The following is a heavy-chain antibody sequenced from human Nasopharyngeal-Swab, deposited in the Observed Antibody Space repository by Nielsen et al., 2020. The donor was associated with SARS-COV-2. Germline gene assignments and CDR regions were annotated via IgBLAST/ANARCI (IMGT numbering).Heavy chain of an antibody. CDR3: AREVLLTMIVVGGAFDI. CDR2: INPNSGGT. J-gene: IGHJ3*02. Sequence: ASVKVSCKASGYTFTGYYMHWVRQAPGQGLEWMGWINPNSGGTNYAQKFQGRVTMTRDTSISTAYMELSRLRSDDTAVYCCAREVLLTMIVVGGAFDIWGQGTMVTVSS. V-gene: IGHV1-2*02. CDR1: GYTFTGYY. D-gene: IGHD3-22*01.